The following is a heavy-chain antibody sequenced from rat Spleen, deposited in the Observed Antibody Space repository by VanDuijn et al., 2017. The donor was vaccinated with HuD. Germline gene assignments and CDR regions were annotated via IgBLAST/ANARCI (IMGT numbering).Heavy chain of an antibody. J-gene: IGHJ3*01. CDR2: ITHAAGRT. V-gene: IGHV5-19*01. CDR3: ARLFAY. CDR1: GFTFSNFG. Sequence: EVQLVESGGGLVQPGRSLKLSCAASGFTFSNFGMHWIRQAPGKRLGWVASITHAAGRTYYPESVKGRFPISRDSAKSALSLQMDSLRSEDTATYYCARLFAYWGQGTLVTVSS.